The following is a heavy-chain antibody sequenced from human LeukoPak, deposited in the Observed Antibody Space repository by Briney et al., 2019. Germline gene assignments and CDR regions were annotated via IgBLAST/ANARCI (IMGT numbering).Heavy chain of an antibody. J-gene: IGHJ3*02. V-gene: IGHV3-30*02. Sequence: GGSLRLSCAASGFTFSNYGVHWVRQAPGKGLEWVSFIRFDGSNKYYADSVKGRFTISRDNSKNTLYLQMNSLRAEDTAVYYCAKNGVFGDDAFDIWGQGTMVTVSS. CDR1: GFTFSNYG. CDR2: IRFDGSNK. CDR3: AKNGVFGDDAFDI. D-gene: IGHD3-10*01.